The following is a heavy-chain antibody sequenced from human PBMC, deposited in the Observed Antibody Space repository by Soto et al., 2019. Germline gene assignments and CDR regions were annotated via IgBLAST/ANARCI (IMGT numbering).Heavy chain of an antibody. D-gene: IGHD4-17*01. CDR1: GFTFKRYA. J-gene: IGHJ4*02. Sequence: GGSLRLSCAASGFTFKRYAMSWVRQAPGKGLDWVSTISGSGDTTYYKDSVKGRFTISRDNSKNTLYLQMNGLRAEDTAVYFCAIFPIYDYGYDDDYWGQGALVTVSS. CDR2: ISGSGDTT. CDR3: AIFPIYDYGYDDDY. V-gene: IGHV3-23*01.